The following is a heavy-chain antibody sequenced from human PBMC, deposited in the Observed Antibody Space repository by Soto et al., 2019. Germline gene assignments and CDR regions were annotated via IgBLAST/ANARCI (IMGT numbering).Heavy chain of an antibody. Sequence: QVQLQQWGAGLLKPSETLSLTCAVYGGSFSGYYWSWIRQPPGKGLEWIGEINHSGSTNYNPSLKSRVTISVDTSKNQFSLKLSSVTAADTAVYYCAIPTRGYSDGIDYWGQGTLVTVSS. J-gene: IGHJ4*02. CDR1: GGSFSGYY. CDR3: AIPTRGYSDGIDY. D-gene: IGHD5-18*01. CDR2: INHSGST. V-gene: IGHV4-34*01.